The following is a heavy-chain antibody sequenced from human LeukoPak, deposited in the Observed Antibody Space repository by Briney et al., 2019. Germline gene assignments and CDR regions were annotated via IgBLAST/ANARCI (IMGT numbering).Heavy chain of an antibody. V-gene: IGHV1-69*06. CDR3: ARASYDSSDYEYFQH. D-gene: IGHD3-22*01. Sequence: GASVKVSCKVSGGTFSSYAINWVRQAPGQGLEWMGGIIPIFGTANYAQKFQGRVTITADTSTTTAYMELSSLRPDDTAVYYCARASYDSSDYEYFQHWGQGTLVTVSS. J-gene: IGHJ1*01. CDR1: GGTFSSYA. CDR2: IIPIFGTA.